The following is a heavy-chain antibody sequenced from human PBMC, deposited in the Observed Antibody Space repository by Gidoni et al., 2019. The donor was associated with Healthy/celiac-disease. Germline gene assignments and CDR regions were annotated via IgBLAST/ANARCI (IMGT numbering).Heavy chain of an antibody. CDR3: ARVTSAGRFGELIDY. J-gene: IGHJ4*02. V-gene: IGHV4-39*01. D-gene: IGHD3-10*01. CDR1: GGSISSSSYY. CDR2: IYYSGST. Sequence: QLQLQESGPGLVKPSETLSLTCTVSGGSISSSSYYWGWIRQPPGKGLEWIGSIYYSGSTYYNPSLKSRVTISVDTSKNQFSLKLSSVTAADTAVYYCARVTSAGRFGELIDYWGQGTLVTVSS.